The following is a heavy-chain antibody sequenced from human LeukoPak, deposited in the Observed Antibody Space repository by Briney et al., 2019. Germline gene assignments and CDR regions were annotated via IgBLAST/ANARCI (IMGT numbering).Heavy chain of an antibody. J-gene: IGHJ4*02. V-gene: IGHV1-46*03. CDR3: VRGTDLDC. CDR2: INPSGGGT. D-gene: IGHD3/OR15-3a*01. CDR1: GYTFTSYY. Sequence: ASVKVSCKASGYTFTSYYMHWVRQAPGQGLEWMGIINPSGGGTSYAQKLQGRVTMTRDASTSTVHMELSSLRPEDTAVYYCVRGTDLDCWGQGTLVTVSS.